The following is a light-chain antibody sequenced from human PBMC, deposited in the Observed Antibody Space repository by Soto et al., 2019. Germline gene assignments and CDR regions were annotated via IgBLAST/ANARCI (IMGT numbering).Light chain of an antibody. CDR3: QQSYSTLT. CDR1: QSISSY. Sequence: DIQMTQSPSSLSASVGDRVTITCRASQSISSYLNWYQQKPGKAPKLLIYAASSLQSGVPSRFSGSGSGTDLTLTISSLQPEDFATYYCQQSYSTLTFGGGTRWIS. J-gene: IGKJ4*01. V-gene: IGKV1-39*01. CDR2: AAS.